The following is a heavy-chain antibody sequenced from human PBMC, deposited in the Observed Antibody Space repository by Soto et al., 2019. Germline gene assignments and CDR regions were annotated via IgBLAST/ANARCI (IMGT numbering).Heavy chain of an antibody. CDR2: ISYDGSNK. CDR3: AKDFSEKQGVNWFDP. V-gene: IGHV3-30*18. CDR1: GFTFSSYG. Sequence: GGSLRLSCAASGFTFSSYGMHWVRQAPGKGLEWVAVISYDGSNKYYADSVKGRFTISRDNSKNTLYLQMNSLRAEDTAVYYCAKDFSEKQGVNWFDPLGQGTRVIVAS. D-gene: IGHD3-16*01. J-gene: IGHJ5*02.